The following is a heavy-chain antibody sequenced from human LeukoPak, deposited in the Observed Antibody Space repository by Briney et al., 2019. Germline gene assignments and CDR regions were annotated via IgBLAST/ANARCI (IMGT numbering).Heavy chain of an antibody. V-gene: IGHV4-4*07. CDR1: GGSISSCY. D-gene: IGHD5-18*01. CDR2: IYTSGST. Sequence: SETLSLTCTVSGGSISSCYWSWIRQPAGKGLEWIGRIYTSGSTNYNPSLKSRVTMSVDTSKNQFSLKLSSVTAADTAVYYCARARHTAMVTSFDYWGQGTLVTVSS. J-gene: IGHJ4*02. CDR3: ARARHTAMVTSFDY.